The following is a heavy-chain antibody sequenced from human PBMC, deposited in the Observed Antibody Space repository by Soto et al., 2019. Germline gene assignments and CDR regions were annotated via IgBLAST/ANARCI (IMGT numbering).Heavy chain of an antibody. V-gene: IGHV1-18*01. J-gene: IGHJ5*02. Sequence: QVQLVQSGAEVKKPGASVKVSCKASGYTFTSYGISWVRQAPGQGLEWMGWISAYNGNTNYAQKLQGRVTMTTDTTTSTAYMELRSLRSDDTAVYYCARVPASPLLGFGDPHVGWFDPWGQGTLVTVSS. D-gene: IGHD3-10*01. CDR3: ARVPASPLLGFGDPHVGWFDP. CDR1: GYTFTSYG. CDR2: ISAYNGNT.